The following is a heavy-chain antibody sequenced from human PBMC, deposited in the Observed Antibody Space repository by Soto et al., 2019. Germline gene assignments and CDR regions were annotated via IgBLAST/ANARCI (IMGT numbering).Heavy chain of an antibody. V-gene: IGHV1-18*01. CDR2: ISTYNGNT. Sequence: QVQLVQSGAEVKKPGASVKVSCKASGYNFTSYGISWVRQAPGQGLEWVGWISTYNGNTNSAQKLQGRVTMTTDTSTSIAYMELRSLRSDDTAVYYCASDYSYGMFGYWGQGTLVTVSS. CDR3: ASDYSYGMFGY. D-gene: IGHD5-18*01. J-gene: IGHJ4*02. CDR1: GYNFTSYG.